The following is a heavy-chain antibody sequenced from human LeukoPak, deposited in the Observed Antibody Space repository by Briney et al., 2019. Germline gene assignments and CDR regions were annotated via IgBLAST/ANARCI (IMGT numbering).Heavy chain of an antibody. CDR3: ARDRYYYDSTGIPPGY. J-gene: IGHJ4*02. CDR2: ISSSGSTI. D-gene: IGHD3-22*01. Sequence: GGSLRLSCAASGFTFSDYYMSWIRQAPGKGLEWVSYISSSGSTIYYADSVRGRFTISRDNAKNSLYLQMNSLRAEDTAVYYCARDRYYYDSTGIPPGYWGQGTLVTVSS. V-gene: IGHV3-11*04. CDR1: GFTFSDYY.